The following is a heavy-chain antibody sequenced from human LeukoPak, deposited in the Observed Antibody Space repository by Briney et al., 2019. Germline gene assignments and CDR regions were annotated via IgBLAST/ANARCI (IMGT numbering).Heavy chain of an antibody. J-gene: IGHJ4*02. Sequence: GGSLRLSCAASGFTFSSYEMNWVRQAPGKGLEWVSYISSSGSTIYYADSVKGRFTISRDNAKNSLYLQMNSLRAEDTAVYYCAKGWDSGPHFGSWGQGTLVTVSS. D-gene: IGHD1-26*01. CDR3: AKGWDSGPHFGS. CDR1: GFTFSSYE. V-gene: IGHV3-48*03. CDR2: ISSSGSTI.